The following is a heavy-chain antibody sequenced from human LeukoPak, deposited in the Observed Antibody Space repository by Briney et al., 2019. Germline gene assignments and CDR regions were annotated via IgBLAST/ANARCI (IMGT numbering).Heavy chain of an antibody. V-gene: IGHV3-74*01. CDR1: GLTFSNYW. Sequence: GGSLRLSCAASGLTFSNYWMHWVRQVSGKGLEWVSGINSDGSFTNYADSVKGRFTISRDNAKNTLYLQMNSLRAEDTALYYCARGSSDWYGIDYWGQGILVPVSS. J-gene: IGHJ4*02. D-gene: IGHD6-19*01. CDR2: INSDGSFT. CDR3: ARGSSDWYGIDY.